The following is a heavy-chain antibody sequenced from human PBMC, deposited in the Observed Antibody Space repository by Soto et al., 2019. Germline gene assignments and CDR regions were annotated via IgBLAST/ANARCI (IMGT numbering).Heavy chain of an antibody. D-gene: IGHD3-10*01. J-gene: IGHJ5*02. V-gene: IGHV3-33*01. CDR3: ARGIEMVRSLGWFDP. CDR1: GFIFSNYG. CDR2: IWSDGSYK. Sequence: GGSLRLSCAASGFIFSNYGMHWVRQAPGKGLEWVAVIWSDGSYKYYADSVKGRFTISRDNSKKTLYLQMNSLRGEDTAVYYCARGIEMVRSLGWFDPWGKGTLVTVSS.